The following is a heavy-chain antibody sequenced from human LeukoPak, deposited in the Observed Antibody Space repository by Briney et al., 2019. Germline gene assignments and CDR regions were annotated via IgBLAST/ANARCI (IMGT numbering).Heavy chain of an antibody. CDR1: GFTFSNYA. J-gene: IGHJ4*02. V-gene: IGHV3-23*01. CDR2: ISGSGGST. CDR3: AKAVHSSGWFSYFDY. D-gene: IGHD6-19*01. Sequence: GGSLRLSCTASGFTFSNYAMSWVRHAPGKGLEWVSTISGSGGSTYYADSVKGRFTISRDNSKNTLYLQMNSLRAEDTAVYYCAKAVHSSGWFSYFDYWGQGTLVTVSS.